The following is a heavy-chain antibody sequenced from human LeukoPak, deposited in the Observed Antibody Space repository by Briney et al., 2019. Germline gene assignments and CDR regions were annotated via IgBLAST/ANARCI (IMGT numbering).Heavy chain of an antibody. J-gene: IGHJ4*02. V-gene: IGHV3-7*01. CDR1: GFTFSTYW. CDR2: IKQDGSDK. CDR3: ARVRCSSNSCFPDY. D-gene: IGHD2-2*01. Sequence: QPGGSLRLSCAASGFTFSTYWMSWVRQAPGKGLEWVANIKQDGSDKYYVDSVKGRFTISRDNAKNSLFLQMNSLRAEDTAVYYCARVRCSSNSCFPDYWGQGTLVTVSS.